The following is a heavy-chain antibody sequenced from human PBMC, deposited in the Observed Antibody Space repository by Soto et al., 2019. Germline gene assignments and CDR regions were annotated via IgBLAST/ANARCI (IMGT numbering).Heavy chain of an antibody. CDR2: ISANGFNT. J-gene: IGHJ4*02. CDR1: GFTFINFG. V-gene: IGHV3-23*01. D-gene: IGHD5-12*01. CDR3: AKEMLASISRPYDY. Sequence: EVLLLESGGGLVQPGGSLRLSCTASGFTFINFGMKWVRQAPGKGLEWVSSISANGFNTYYAESVKGRFTVSRDNSRNKLFLQMSGLSPDDPGFYFFAKEMLASISRPYDYWGQGTLVTVSS.